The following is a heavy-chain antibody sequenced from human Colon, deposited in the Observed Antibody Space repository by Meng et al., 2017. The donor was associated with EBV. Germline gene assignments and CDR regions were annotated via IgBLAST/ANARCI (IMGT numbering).Heavy chain of an antibody. CDR2: ISHSGTT. V-gene: IGHV4-4*01. J-gene: IGHJ5*02. D-gene: IGHD3-10*01. CDR3: ARDYYASGFVFDL. Sequence: ELPGPGPVLVQPAGTPSIACAVSGSHIDSDNRWNWVCQTPGKGLKWIGEISHSGTTNYNPPLKSQATISIDKAKHKFFLKLTSVTAADTAVYSCARDYYASGFVFDLWGQGTLVTVSS. CDR1: GSHIDSDNR.